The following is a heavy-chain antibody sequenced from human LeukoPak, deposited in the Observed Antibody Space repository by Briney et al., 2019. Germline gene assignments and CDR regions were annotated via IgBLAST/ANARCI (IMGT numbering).Heavy chain of an antibody. CDR2: ISYDGNSQ. J-gene: IGHJ4*02. Sequence: PGGSLRLSCAASGFTFSNYAIHWVRQAPGRGLEWVAAISYDGNSQHYGAPVKGRFTISRDNSKNTLYLQMNSLRAEDTAVYYCARRAGGYSHPYDYWGQGILVTVSS. D-gene: IGHD4-23*01. CDR3: ARRAGGYSHPYDY. CDR1: GFTFSNYA. V-gene: IGHV3-30*03.